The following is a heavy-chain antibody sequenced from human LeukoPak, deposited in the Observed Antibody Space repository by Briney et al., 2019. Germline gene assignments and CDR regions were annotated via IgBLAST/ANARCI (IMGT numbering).Heavy chain of an antibody. D-gene: IGHD3-9*01. Sequence: SETLSLTCAVSGGSISSGGYSWSWIRQPPGKGLEWIGEINHSGSTNYNPSLKSRVTISVDTSKNQFSLKLSSVTAADTAVYYCARGTYDILTGYQNWFDPWGQGTLVTVSS. CDR2: INHSGST. CDR3: ARGTYDILTGYQNWFDP. CDR1: GGSISSGGYS. V-gene: IGHV4-34*01. J-gene: IGHJ5*02.